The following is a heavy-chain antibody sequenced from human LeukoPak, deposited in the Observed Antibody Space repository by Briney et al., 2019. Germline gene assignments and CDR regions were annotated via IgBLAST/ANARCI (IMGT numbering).Heavy chain of an antibody. J-gene: IGHJ4*02. V-gene: IGHV3-30*18. CDR2: ISYDGSNK. CDR1: GFTFSSYG. D-gene: IGHD3-16*01. CDR3: AKAGSAGGQYYFDY. Sequence: GGSLRLSCAASGFTFSSYGMHWVRQAPGKGLEWVAAISYDGSNKYYADSVKGRFTISRDNSKNTLYLQMNSLRAEDTAVYYCAKAGSAGGQYYFDYWGQGTLVTVSS.